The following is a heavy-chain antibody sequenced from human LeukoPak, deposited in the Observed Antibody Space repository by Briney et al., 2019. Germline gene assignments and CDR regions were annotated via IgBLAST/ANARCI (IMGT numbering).Heavy chain of an antibody. Sequence: SVKVSCKASGGTFSSFAISWVRQAPGQGLEWMGGIIPIFGTANYAQKFQGRVTITADESTSTAYMELSSLRSEDTAVYYCARDGEYSSSSAPFEYYFDYWGQGTLVTVSS. CDR3: ARDGEYSSSSAPFEYYFDY. CDR1: GGTFSSFA. D-gene: IGHD6-6*01. J-gene: IGHJ4*02. V-gene: IGHV1-69*13. CDR2: IIPIFGTA.